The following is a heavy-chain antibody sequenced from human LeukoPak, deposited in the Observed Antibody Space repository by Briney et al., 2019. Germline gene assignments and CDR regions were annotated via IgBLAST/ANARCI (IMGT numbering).Heavy chain of an antibody. Sequence: GASVKVSCKASGGTFSSYAISWVRQAPGQGLEWMGRIIPILGIANYAQKFQGTVTITADKSTSTAYMELSSLRSEATAVYYCARDTGYSDGHDHDYWGQGTLVTVPS. CDR1: GGTFSSYA. V-gene: IGHV1-69*04. D-gene: IGHD5-18*01. CDR2: IIPILGIA. J-gene: IGHJ4*02. CDR3: ARDTGYSDGHDHDY.